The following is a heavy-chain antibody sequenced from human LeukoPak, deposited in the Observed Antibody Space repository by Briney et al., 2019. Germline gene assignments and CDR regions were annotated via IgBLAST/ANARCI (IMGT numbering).Heavy chain of an antibody. CDR3: ARVVGATPDDY. CDR2: INHSGST. CDR1: GGSFSGYY. D-gene: IGHD1-26*01. J-gene: IGHJ4*01. V-gene: IGHV4-34*01. Sequence: SETLSLTCAVYGGSFSGYYWSWIRQPPGKGLEWIGEINHSGSTNYNPSLKSRVTISVDTSKNQFSLKLSSVTAADTAVYYCARVVGATPDDYWGHGTLVTVSS.